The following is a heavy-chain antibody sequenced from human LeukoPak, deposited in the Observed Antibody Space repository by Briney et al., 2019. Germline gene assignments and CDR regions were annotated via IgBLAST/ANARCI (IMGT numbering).Heavy chain of an antibody. D-gene: IGHD3-9*01. CDR1: GGSISSSSYY. J-gene: IGHJ4*02. Sequence: PSETLSLTCTVSGGSISSSSYYWGWIRQPPGKGLEWIGSIYYSGSTYYNPSLKSRVTISVDTSKNQFSLKLSSVTAADTAVYYCASPYFDWLLWKRPGKEPHIFDYWGQGTLVTVSS. CDR3: ASPYFDWLLWKRPGKEPHIFDY. V-gene: IGHV4-39*01. CDR2: IYYSGST.